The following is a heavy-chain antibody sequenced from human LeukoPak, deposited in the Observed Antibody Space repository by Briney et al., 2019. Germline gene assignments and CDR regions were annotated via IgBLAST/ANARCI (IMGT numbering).Heavy chain of an antibody. V-gene: IGHV1-46*01. CDR3: ARAYCSSISCYSPRFDP. Sequence: VASVKVSCKASGYTFTSYYMHWVRQAPGQGLEWMGIINPSGGSTSYAQKFQSRVTMTRDTSTSTVYMELSSLRSEDTAVYYCARAYCSSISCYSPRFDPWGQGTLVTVSS. CDR1: GYTFTSYY. J-gene: IGHJ5*02. CDR2: INPSGGST. D-gene: IGHD2-2*01.